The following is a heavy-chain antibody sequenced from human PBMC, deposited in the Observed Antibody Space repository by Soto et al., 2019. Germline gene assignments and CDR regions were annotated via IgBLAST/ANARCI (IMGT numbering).Heavy chain of an antibody. J-gene: IGHJ4*02. D-gene: IGHD1-1*01. CDR3: VRRNDPYYFDY. Sequence: QINLQESGPTLMKPTQTLTLACTFSGFSFTTSAVAVGWIRQPPGKALEWLAIVYGSGDKFYSPSLRSRLTITKDNSKNHVVLTLTDMDPVDTGTYFCVRRNDPYYFDYWGQGTLVTVSS. CDR1: GFSFTTSAVA. CDR2: VYGSGDK. V-gene: IGHV2-5*04.